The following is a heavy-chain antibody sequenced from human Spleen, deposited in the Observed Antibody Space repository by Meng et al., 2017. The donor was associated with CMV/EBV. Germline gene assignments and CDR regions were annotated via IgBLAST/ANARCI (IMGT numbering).Heavy chain of an antibody. CDR2: ISGSGGAT. CDR1: GFTFSDYP. CDR3: ARDSSYYDSSRPRFDH. D-gene: IGHD3-22*01. J-gene: IGHJ4*02. V-gene: IGHV3-23*01. Sequence: GESLKISFGGSGFTFSDYPMSWVRQAPGKGLEWVSGISGSGGATYYADSVKGRFTMSRDNSKNTLYLQMNSLRAEDTAAYYCARDSSYYDSSRPRFDHWGQGTLVTVSS.